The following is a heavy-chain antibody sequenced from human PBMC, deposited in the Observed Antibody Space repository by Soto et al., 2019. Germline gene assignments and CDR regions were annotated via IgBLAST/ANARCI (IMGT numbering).Heavy chain of an antibody. CDR2: IYSGGST. D-gene: IGHD5-18*01. CDR3: ARDRGYTYGFDF. V-gene: IGHV3-53*01. J-gene: IGHJ4*02. CDR1: GFTVSSNY. Sequence: PGGSLRLSCAASGFTVSSNYMSWVRQAPGKGLEWVSVIYSGGSTYYADSVKGRFTISRDNSKNTLYLQMNSLRAEVTAVYYCARDRGYTYGFDFWGQGALVTVSS.